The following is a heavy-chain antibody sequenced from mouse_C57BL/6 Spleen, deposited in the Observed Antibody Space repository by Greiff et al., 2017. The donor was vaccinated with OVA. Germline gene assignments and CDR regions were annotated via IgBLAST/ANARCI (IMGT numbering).Heavy chain of an antibody. Sequence: QVQLQQPGAELVMPGASVKLSCKASGYTFTSYWMHWVKQRPGQGLEWIGEIDPSDSYTNYNQKFKGKSTLTVDKSSSTAYMQLSSLTSEDSAVYYCARSPFITTVVDFDYWGQGTTLTVSS. J-gene: IGHJ2*01. D-gene: IGHD1-1*01. CDR3: ARSPFITTVVDFDY. V-gene: IGHV1-69*01. CDR2: IDPSDSYT. CDR1: GYTFTSYW.